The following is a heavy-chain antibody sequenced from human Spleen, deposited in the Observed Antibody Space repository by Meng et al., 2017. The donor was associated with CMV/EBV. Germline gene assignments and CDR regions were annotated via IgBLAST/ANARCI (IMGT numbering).Heavy chain of an antibody. Sequence: YWIGGVRQRPGKGLDWMGIIQPGDSDIKYSPSFQGQVTISADKSISTAYLQWSSLKASGTAMYYCARLGIAYSDSSVENYYYGMDVWGQGTTVTVSS. J-gene: IGHJ6*02. D-gene: IGHD2-21*01. V-gene: IGHV5-51*01. CDR3: ARLGIAYSDSSVENYYYGMDV. CDR2: IQPGDSDI. CDR1: YW.